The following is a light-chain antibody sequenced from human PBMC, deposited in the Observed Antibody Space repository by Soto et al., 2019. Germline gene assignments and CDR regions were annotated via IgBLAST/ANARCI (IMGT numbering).Light chain of an antibody. CDR1: SSDVGGYNY. V-gene: IGLV2-8*01. CDR2: EVS. Sequence: QSALTQPPSASGSPGQSVTISCTGSSSDVGGYNYVSWYQQHPGKAPKLRIYEVSKRPSGVPDRFSGSKSGNTASLPACGLQAEDEADYCSSSNGGSKNLGYVFGTGTEPTV. J-gene: IGLJ1*01. CDR3: SSNGGSKNLGYV.